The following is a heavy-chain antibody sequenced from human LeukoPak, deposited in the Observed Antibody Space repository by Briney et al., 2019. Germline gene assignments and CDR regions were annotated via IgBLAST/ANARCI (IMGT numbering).Heavy chain of an antibody. D-gene: IGHD3-9*01. CDR3: ARGGTYYDILTGYPHQLLYYFDY. J-gene: IGHJ4*02. CDR2: IYYSGST. CDR1: GGSISSYY. Sequence: SETLSLTCTVSGGSISSYYWSWIRQPPGKGLEWIGYIYYSGSTNYNPSLKSRVTISVDTSKNQFSLKLSSVTAADTAVYYCARGGTYYDILTGYPHQLLYYFDYWGQGTLVTVSS. V-gene: IGHV4-59*01.